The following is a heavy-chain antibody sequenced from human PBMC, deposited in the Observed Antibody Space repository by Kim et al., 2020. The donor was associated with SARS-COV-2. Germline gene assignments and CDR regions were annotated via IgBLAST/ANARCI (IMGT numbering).Heavy chain of an antibody. Sequence: SETLSLTCAVYGGSLSDYYWSWIRQPPGKGLEWIGEINHRGSTNYYTSLNSRVTISLDTSKNQFSLILRSVTAADTAAYYCAGGLIGSGVSSYDYGLDVWGLGTTVTVSS. CDR1: GGSLSDYY. CDR3: AGGLIGSGVSSYDYGLDV. D-gene: IGHD3-3*01. CDR2: INHRGST. J-gene: IGHJ6*02. V-gene: IGHV4-34*01.